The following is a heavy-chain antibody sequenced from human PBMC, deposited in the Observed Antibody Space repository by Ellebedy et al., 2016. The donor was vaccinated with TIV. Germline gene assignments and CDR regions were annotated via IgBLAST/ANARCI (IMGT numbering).Heavy chain of an antibody. CDR2: INHSGST. D-gene: IGHD2-2*01. Sequence: SETLSLXXAVYGGSFSGYYWSWIRQPPGKGLEWIGEINHSGSTNYNPSLKSRVTISVDTSKNQFSLKLSSVTAADTAVYYCARGPNIVVGSFFDYWGQGTLVTVSS. CDR1: GGSFSGYY. V-gene: IGHV4-34*01. J-gene: IGHJ4*02. CDR3: ARGPNIVVGSFFDY.